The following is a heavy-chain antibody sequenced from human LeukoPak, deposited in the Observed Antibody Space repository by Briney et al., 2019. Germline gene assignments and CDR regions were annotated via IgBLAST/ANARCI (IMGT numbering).Heavy chain of an antibody. J-gene: IGHJ4*02. CDR3: ARAPPPTVTTMFFDY. Sequence: GGSLRLSCAASGFTFSNYWMSWVRQAPGRGLEWVANINQDGTEKYYVDSVKGRFTISRDNAKNSLYLQMNSLRAEDTAVYYCARAPPPTVTTMFFDYWGQGTLVTVSS. V-gene: IGHV3-7*04. CDR1: GFTFSNYW. D-gene: IGHD4-17*01. CDR2: INQDGTEK.